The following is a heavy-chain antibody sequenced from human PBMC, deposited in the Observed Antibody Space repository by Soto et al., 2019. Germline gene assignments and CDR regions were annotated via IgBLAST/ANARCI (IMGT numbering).Heavy chain of an antibody. D-gene: IGHD3-22*01. CDR3: ARGLQRALRLTTSFDY. V-gene: IGHV4-31*03. Sequence: PSETLSLTCTVSGGSISSGGYYWSWIRQHPGKGLEWIGYIYYSGSTYYNPSLKSRVTISVDTSKNQFSLKLSSVTAADTAVYYCARGLQRALRLTTSFDYWGQGTLVTVSS. CDR1: GGSISSGGYY. CDR2: IYYSGST. J-gene: IGHJ4*02.